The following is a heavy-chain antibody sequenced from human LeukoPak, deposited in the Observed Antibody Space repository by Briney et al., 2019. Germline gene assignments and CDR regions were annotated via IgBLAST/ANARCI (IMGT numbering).Heavy chain of an antibody. D-gene: IGHD5-12*01. J-gene: IGHJ6*03. CDR3: ARGYKSGYDFGAYYYYMDV. CDR1: GYTFTSYA. CDR2: IIPIFGTA. V-gene: IGHV1-69*13. Sequence: GASVKVSCKASGYTFTSYAISWVRQAPGQGLEWMGGIIPIFGTANYAQKFQGRVTITADESTSTAYMELSSLRSEDTAVYYCARGYKSGYDFGAYYYYMDVWGKGTTVTVSS.